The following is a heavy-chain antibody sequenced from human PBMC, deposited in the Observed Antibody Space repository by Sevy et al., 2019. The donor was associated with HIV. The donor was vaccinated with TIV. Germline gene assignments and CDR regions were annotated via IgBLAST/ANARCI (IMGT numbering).Heavy chain of an antibody. CDR3: ARRGGNSVTAKWFDP. D-gene: IGHD2-21*02. J-gene: IGHJ5*02. CDR1: GGSISSSSYY. CDR2: IYYLGST. V-gene: IGHV4-39*01. Sequence: SETLSLTCTVSGGSISSSSYYWGWIRQPPGKGLEWIGSIYYLGSTYYNPSLKSRVTISVDTSKNQFSLKLNSVTAADTAVYYCARRGGNSVTAKWFDPWGQGTLVTVSS.